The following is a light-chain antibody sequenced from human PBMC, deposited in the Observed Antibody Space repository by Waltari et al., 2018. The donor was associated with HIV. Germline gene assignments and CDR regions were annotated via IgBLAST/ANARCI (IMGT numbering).Light chain of an antibody. CDR3: QSADSSGTVV. CDR1: ALPQQY. Sequence: SYELTQPPSVSVSPGQTARITCSGDALPQQYAYWYQQKPGQAPVLVIYKDRERPSGIPERFSGSSSGTTVTLTISGVQAEDEADYYCQSADSSGTVVFGGGTKLTVL. CDR2: KDR. V-gene: IGLV3-25*03. J-gene: IGLJ2*01.